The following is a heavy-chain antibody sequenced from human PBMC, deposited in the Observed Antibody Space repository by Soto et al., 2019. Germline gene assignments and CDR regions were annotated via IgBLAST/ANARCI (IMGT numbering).Heavy chain of an antibody. Sequence: SETLSLTCTVSGDSISSYYWSWIRQPPGKGLEWIGYVYYSGRNDYSPSLESRVAMSVDMSKNQVSLNLSSVTAADTAVYYCARTLKPTRNTDTNWFDPWGQGTLVTVSS. J-gene: IGHJ5*02. CDR1: GDSISSYY. CDR3: ARTLKPTRNTDTNWFDP. D-gene: IGHD1-1*01. V-gene: IGHV4-59*01. CDR2: VYYSGRN.